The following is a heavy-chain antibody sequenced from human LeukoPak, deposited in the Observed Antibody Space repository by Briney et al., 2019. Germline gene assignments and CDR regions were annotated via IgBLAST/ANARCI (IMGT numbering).Heavy chain of an antibody. Sequence: PSETLSLTCIVSGDSISPYYWNWIRQPPGKGLEWIGYIYYSGDTNYNPSLKSRVTMSVDTSKNQFSLKLSSVTAADTAVHYCARSQQLIRTFDSWGQGTPVTVSS. J-gene: IGHJ4*02. CDR3: ARSQQLIRTFDS. V-gene: IGHV4-59*01. D-gene: IGHD6-13*01. CDR1: GDSISPYY. CDR2: IYYSGDT.